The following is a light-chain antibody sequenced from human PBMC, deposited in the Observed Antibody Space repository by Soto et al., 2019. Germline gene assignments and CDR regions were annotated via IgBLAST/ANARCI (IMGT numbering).Light chain of an antibody. Sequence: DIQMTQSPSTLSASVGDRVTITCRASQIINTWLAWYQQKPGKAPKLLIYRASNLVSGVPSRFSGSGSGTEFTLTSSSLQPDDFSIYYCQQYETYSGTFGPGTKVDL. CDR1: QIINTW. CDR2: RAS. V-gene: IGKV1-5*03. CDR3: QQYETYSGT. J-gene: IGKJ3*01.